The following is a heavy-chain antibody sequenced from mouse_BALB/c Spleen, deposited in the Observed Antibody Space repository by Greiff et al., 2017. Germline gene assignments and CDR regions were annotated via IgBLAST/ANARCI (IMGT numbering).Heavy chain of an antibody. D-gene: IGHD2-3*01. CDR2: ISTYYGDA. V-gene: IGHV1S137*01. Sequence: QVQLQQSGAELVRPGVSVKISCKGSGYTFTDYAMHWVKQSHAKSLEWIGVISTYYGDASYNQKFKGKATMTVDKSSSTAYMELARLTSEDSAVYYCTRGGLLYVGGYYAMDYWGQGTSVTVSS. CDR1: GYTFTDYA. CDR3: TRGGLLYVGGYYAMDY. J-gene: IGHJ4*01.